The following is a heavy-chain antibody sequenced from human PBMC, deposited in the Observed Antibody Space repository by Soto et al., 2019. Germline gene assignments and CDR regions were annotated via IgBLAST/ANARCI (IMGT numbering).Heavy chain of an antibody. CDR2: IKQDGSEK. V-gene: IGHV3-7*01. J-gene: IGHJ6*02. CDR3: ASSFSEPYYYGMDV. CDR1: GFTFSSYW. Sequence: EVQLVESGGGLVQPGGPLRLSCAASGFTFSSYWMSWVRQAPGKGLEWVANIKQDGSEKYYVDSVKGRFTISRDNAKNSLYLQMNSLRAEGTAVYYCASSFSEPYYYGMDVWGQGTTVTVSS.